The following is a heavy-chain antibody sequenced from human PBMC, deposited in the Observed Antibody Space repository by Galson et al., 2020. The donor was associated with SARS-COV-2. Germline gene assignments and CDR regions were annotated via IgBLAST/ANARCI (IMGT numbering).Heavy chain of an antibody. Sequence: GGSLRLSCAASGFTFSSYWMSWVRQAPGKGLEWVANIKQDGSEKYYVDSVKGRFTISRDNAKNSLYLQMNSLRAEDTAVYYCARELGDGYYYYVGMDVWGQGTTVTVSS. D-gene: IGHD1-26*01. CDR2: IKQDGSEK. CDR1: GFTFSSYW. V-gene: IGHV3-7*01. J-gene: IGHJ6*02. CDR3: ARELGDGYYYYVGMDV.